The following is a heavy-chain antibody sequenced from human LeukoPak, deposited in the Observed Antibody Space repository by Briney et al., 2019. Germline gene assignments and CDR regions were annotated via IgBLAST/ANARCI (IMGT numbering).Heavy chain of an antibody. J-gene: IGHJ4*02. D-gene: IGHD4-23*01. Sequence: GGSLRLSCAASGFTFSSYSMNWVRQAPGKGLEWVSSISSSSSYIYYADSVKGRFTISRDNSKNTLYLQMNSLRAEDTAVYYCVRGGNRSGNGYFDYWGQGTLVTVSS. V-gene: IGHV3-21*01. CDR3: VRGGNRSGNGYFDY. CDR1: GFTFSSYS. CDR2: ISSSSSYI.